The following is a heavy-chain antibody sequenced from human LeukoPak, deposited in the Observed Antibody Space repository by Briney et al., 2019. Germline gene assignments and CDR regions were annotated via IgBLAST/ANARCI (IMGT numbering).Heavy chain of an antibody. Sequence: PGGSLRLSCAASGFTFSSYSMNWVRQAPGKGLEWVSSISSSSSYIYYVDSVKGRFTISRDNAKNSLYLQMNSLRAEDTAVYYCARDRRYSSSWYYLENWFDPWGQGTLVTVSS. J-gene: IGHJ5*02. CDR2: ISSSSSYI. CDR1: GFTFSSYS. V-gene: IGHV3-21*01. D-gene: IGHD6-13*01. CDR3: ARDRRYSSSWYYLENWFDP.